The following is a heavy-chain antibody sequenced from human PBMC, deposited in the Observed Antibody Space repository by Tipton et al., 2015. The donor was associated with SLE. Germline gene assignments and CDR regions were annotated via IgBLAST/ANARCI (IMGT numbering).Heavy chain of an antibody. V-gene: IGHV3-13*01. Sequence: SLRLSCAASGFTFSVYDMHWVRQVPGKGLEWVSGIGDDGNADYPDSVKGRFTISRENAKNSVFLQMNSLGVGDTAVYYCARWSPYYYALDVWGQGPTVTVSS. CDR3: ARWSPYYYALDV. J-gene: IGHJ6*02. D-gene: IGHD3-10*01. CDR1: GFTFSVYD. CDR2: IGDDGNA.